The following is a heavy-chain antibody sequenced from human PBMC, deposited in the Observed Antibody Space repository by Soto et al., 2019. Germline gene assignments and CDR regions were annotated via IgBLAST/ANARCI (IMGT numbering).Heavy chain of an antibody. Sequence: PSETLSLTCTVSGGSINSYYWSWIRQPPGKGLEWIGYIYYSGSTNYNPSLKSRVTISVDTSKNQFSLKISSVTAADTAAYYCAKVNDFWTGYYSTNWFDPWGQGTLVTVSS. CDR2: IYYSGST. V-gene: IGHV4-59*01. CDR3: AKVNDFWTGYYSTNWFDP. J-gene: IGHJ5*02. CDR1: GGSINSYY. D-gene: IGHD3-3*01.